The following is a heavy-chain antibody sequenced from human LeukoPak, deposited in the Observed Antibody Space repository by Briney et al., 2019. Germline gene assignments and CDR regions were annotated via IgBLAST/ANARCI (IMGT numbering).Heavy chain of an antibody. Sequence: PGGSLRLSCEGSAFIFSGHWMNWVRQTPGKGLEWVASIKEDGSERQYVDSVKGRFSISRDNTKGSLFLQLNSLRAEDTAVYYCAKQGATAVAAGGDFDYWGQGTLVTVSS. CDR1: AFIFSGHW. V-gene: IGHV3-7*03. CDR2: IKEDGSER. CDR3: AKQGATAVAAGGDFDY. D-gene: IGHD6-19*01. J-gene: IGHJ4*02.